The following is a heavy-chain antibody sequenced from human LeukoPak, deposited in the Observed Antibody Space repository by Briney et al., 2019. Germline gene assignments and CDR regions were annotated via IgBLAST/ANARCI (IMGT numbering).Heavy chain of an antibody. V-gene: IGHV3-21*01. CDR1: GFTLSRYS. J-gene: IGHJ4*02. D-gene: IGHD3-10*01. Sequence: LGGSLRLSCAAPGFTLSRYSMNWVRQAPGKGLECVSSITSTSSYTYYADSVKGRFTISRDDAKNSLYLQMNSLRAEDTAVYYCARAVSTYGLDSWGQGTLVTVSS. CDR2: ITSTSSYT. CDR3: ARAVSTYGLDS.